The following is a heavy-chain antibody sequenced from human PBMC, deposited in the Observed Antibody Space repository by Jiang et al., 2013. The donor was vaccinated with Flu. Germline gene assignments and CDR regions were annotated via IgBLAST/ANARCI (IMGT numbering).Heavy chain of an antibody. J-gene: IGHJ4*02. V-gene: IGHV4-39*01. Sequence: PGLVKPSETLSLTCTVSGGSISSSSYYWGWIRQPPGKGLEWIGSIYYSGSTYYNPSLKSRVTISVDTSKNQFSLKLSSVTAADTAVHYCARGSYYAPFDYWGQGTLVTVSS. CDR3: ARGSYYAPFDY. CDR1: GGSISSSSYY. D-gene: IGHD1-26*01. CDR2: IYYSGST.